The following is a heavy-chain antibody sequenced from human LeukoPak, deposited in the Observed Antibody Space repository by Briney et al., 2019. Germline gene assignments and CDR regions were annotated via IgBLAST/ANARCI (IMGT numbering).Heavy chain of an antibody. Sequence: SETLSLTCAVYGGSFSGYYWSWIRQPPGKGLEWIGEINLSGSTNSNPSLKSRVTLSVGTSKNQFSPKLSSVTAADTGVYYCARTTEGGYTYGYYYYYYMDVWGKGTKVTISS. CDR2: INLSGST. J-gene: IGHJ6*03. CDR1: GGSFSGYY. CDR3: ARTTEGGYTYGYYYYYYMDV. V-gene: IGHV4-34*01. D-gene: IGHD5-18*01.